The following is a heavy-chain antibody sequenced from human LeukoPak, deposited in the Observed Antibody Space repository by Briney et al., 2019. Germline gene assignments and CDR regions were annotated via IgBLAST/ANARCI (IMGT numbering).Heavy chain of an antibody. D-gene: IGHD2-21*01. CDR2: IYPGDSDT. Sequence: GESLKISCKGSGYSFTSYWIGWVRQMPGKGLEWMGIIYPGDSDTRYSPSFQGQVTISADKSISTAYLQWSSLKASDTAMYYCARTVFPNYYYMDVWGKGTTVTVSS. CDR3: ARTVFPNYYYMDV. J-gene: IGHJ6*03. V-gene: IGHV5-51*01. CDR1: GYSFTSYW.